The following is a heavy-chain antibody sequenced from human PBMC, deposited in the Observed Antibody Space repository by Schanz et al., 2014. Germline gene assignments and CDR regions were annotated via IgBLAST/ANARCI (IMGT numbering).Heavy chain of an antibody. CDR1: GFTVSSNY. J-gene: IGHJ3*01. Sequence: EVQLVESGGGLIQPGGSLRLSCAASGFTVSSNYMSWVRQAPGKGLEWVAVISTDGTNTYYAASVRGRFTISRDNSKNTVYLQMDSLRSEDTAVYYCTRDRGALVTHNDALNLWGQGTMVSVSP. D-gene: IGHD2-8*02. CDR2: ISTDGTNT. V-gene: IGHV3-66*03. CDR3: TRDRGALVTHNDALNL.